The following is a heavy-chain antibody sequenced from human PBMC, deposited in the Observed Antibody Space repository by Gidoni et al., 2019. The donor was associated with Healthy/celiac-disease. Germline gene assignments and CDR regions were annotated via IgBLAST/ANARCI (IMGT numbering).Heavy chain of an antibody. J-gene: IGHJ4*02. Sequence: QLQLQESGPGLVKPSETLSLTCTVSGGSISSSSYYWGWIRQPPGKGLEWIGSIYYSGSTYYNPSLKSRVTISVDTSKNQFSLKLSSVTAADTAVYYCASTRNSYGTVDYWGQGTLVTVSS. CDR1: GGSISSSSYY. CDR3: ASTRNSYGTVDY. D-gene: IGHD5-18*01. CDR2: IYYSGST. V-gene: IGHV4-39*01.